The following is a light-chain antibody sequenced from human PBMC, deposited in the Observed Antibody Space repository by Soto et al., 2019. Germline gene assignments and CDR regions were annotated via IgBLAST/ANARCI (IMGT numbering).Light chain of an antibody. CDR2: GAS. CDR3: QQYSDLPMT. V-gene: IGKV3-20*01. J-gene: IGKJ5*01. CDR1: QSVSSSY. Sequence: EIVLTQSPGTLSLSPGERATLSCRTSQSVSSSYLAWYQQKPGQAPRLLIYGASRRATGIPDRFSGSASGTDFTLTISRLEPEDFAVYFCQQYSDLPMTFGQGTLLEIK.